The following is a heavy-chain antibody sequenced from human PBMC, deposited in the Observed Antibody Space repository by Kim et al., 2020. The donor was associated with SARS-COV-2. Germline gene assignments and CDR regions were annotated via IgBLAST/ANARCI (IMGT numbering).Heavy chain of an antibody. Sequence: GGSLRLSCVVFGITFRQFGFHWFRQAPGKGLEWVAALSYASRQTSFAHSVRGRFPISRDNSMKTLFLQMDSLTTEHTAVNFCAMFLGGDHSFDRCGQGTL. J-gene: IGHJ4*02. V-gene: IGHV3-30*03. CDR2: LSYASRQT. D-gene: IGHD3-10*01. CDR1: GITFRQFG. CDR3: AMFLGGDHSFDR.